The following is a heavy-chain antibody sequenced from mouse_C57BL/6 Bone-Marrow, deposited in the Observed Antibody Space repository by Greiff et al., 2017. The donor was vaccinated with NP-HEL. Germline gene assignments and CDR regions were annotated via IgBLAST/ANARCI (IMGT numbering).Heavy chain of an antibody. CDR1: GYSITSGYY. Sequence: VQLKQSGPGLVKPSQSLSLTCSVTGYSITSGYYWNWIRQFPGNKLEWMGYISYDGSNNYNPSLENRISITRDTTKNQFFLKLNSVTTEDTATYYCARWGYYGSSLYAMDYWGQGTSVTVSS. D-gene: IGHD1-1*01. V-gene: IGHV3-6*01. CDR3: ARWGYYGSSLYAMDY. CDR2: ISYDGSN. J-gene: IGHJ4*01.